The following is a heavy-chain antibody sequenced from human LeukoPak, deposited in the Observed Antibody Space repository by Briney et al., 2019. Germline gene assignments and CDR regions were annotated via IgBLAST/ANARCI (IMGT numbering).Heavy chain of an antibody. V-gene: IGHV3-30*18. Sequence: GRSLRLSCAASGFTFSSYGMHWVRQAPGKGLEWVAVISYDGSNKYYADSVKGRFTISRDNSKNTLYLQMNSLRAEDTAVYYCAKEGKGYFDWLLGNWFDPWGQGTLVTVSS. CDR3: AKEGKGYFDWLLGNWFDP. CDR2: ISYDGSNK. D-gene: IGHD3-9*01. CDR1: GFTFSSYG. J-gene: IGHJ5*02.